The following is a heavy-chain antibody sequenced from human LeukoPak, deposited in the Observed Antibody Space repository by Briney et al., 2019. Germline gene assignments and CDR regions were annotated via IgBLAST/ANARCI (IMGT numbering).Heavy chain of an antibody. CDR1: GFTFTSYG. CDR3: AKGVNTIVWGVDYYYYYMDV. CDR2: VSGSGGRT. J-gene: IGHJ6*03. V-gene: IGHV3-23*01. D-gene: IGHD3-10*01. Sequence: TGRSLRPSCAAAGFTFTSYGISWVRQAPGEGREWVSAVSGSGGRTYYADSGKGRFSISRDTCKNTLCLQMNRLRAEDTAVYYCAKGVNTIVWGVDYYYYYMDVWGKGTTVTISS.